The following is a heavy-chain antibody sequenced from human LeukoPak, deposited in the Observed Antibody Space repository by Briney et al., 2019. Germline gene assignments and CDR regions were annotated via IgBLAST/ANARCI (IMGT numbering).Heavy chain of an antibody. D-gene: IGHD5-24*01. V-gene: IGHV3-33*06. CDR3: AKEEFRDGYNSPFDY. CDR2: IWSDGSDK. J-gene: IGHJ4*02. Sequence: PGRSLRLSCAASGFTFSDYGMHWVRQAPGKGLEWVAVIWSDGSDKYQADSVKGRFTISRDNSKNTLYLQMDSLRAEDTAVCYCAKEEFRDGYNSPFDYWGQGTLVTVSS. CDR1: GFTFSDYG.